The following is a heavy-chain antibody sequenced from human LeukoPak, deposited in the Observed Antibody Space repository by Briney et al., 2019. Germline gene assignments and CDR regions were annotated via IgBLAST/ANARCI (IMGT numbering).Heavy chain of an antibody. CDR3: ARVGYGDYTYFDY. J-gene: IGHJ4*02. D-gene: IGHD4-17*01. CDR1: GGSINSSSYY. Sequence: SETLSLTCTVSGGSINSSSYYWGWIRQPPGKGLEWIGSMYYSGSTNYNPSLKSRVTMSVDTSKNQFSLKLSSVTAADTAVYYCARVGYGDYTYFDYWGQGTLVTVSS. CDR2: MYYSGST. V-gene: IGHV4-39*07.